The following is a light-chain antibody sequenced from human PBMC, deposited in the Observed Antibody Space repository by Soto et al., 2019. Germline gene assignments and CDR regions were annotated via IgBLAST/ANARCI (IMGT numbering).Light chain of an antibody. CDR3: QYYIHYCLT. CDR1: QSISSW. CDR2: KTS. Sequence: DIQLTQSPSTLSASVGDRVTITCRASQSISSWLAWYQQKPGKAPNLLIYKTSNLESGVPSRFSGSGSGTEFTLTISSLQPDDFATYYCQYYIHYCLTFREGTKVQI. J-gene: IGKJ1*01. V-gene: IGKV1-5*03.